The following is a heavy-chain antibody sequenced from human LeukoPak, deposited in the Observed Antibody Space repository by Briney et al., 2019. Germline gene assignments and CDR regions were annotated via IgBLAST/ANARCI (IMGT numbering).Heavy chain of an antibody. V-gene: IGHV1-46*01. CDR3: ARAIKVEMATIGPAFDI. J-gene: IGHJ3*02. Sequence: EASVKVSCKASGYTFTKYYIHWVRQAPGQGLEWMGIINPSAGSTNYAQKFQGRVTLTRDTSTSTVYMNVSNLRSEDTAVYYCARAIKVEMATIGPAFDIWGQGTMVTVSS. CDR2: INPSAGST. CDR1: GYTFTKYY. D-gene: IGHD5-24*01.